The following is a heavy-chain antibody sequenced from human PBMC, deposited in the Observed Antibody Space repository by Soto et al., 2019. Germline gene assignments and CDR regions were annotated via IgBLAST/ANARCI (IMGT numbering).Heavy chain of an antibody. CDR2: ISGSGGST. CDR3: AKGKWFPYYGMDV. V-gene: IGHV3-23*01. CDR1: GFTFRSYA. Sequence: GGSLRLSCAASGFTFRSYAMSWVRQAPGKGLEWVSAISGSGGSTYYADSVKGRFTISRDNSKNTLYLQMNSLRAEDTAVYYCAKGKWFPYYGMDVWGQGTTVTVSS. J-gene: IGHJ6*02. D-gene: IGHD3-10*01.